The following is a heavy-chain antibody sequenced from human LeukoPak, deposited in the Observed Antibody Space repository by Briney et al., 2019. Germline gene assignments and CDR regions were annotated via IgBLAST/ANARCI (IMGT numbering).Heavy chain of an antibody. Sequence: PGGSLRLSCAASGFTFSSYAMSWVRQAPGKGLEWVSAISGSGGSTYYADSVKGRFTISRDNSKNTLYLQMNSLRAEDTVEYYCAKDGDYGDYFDFDYWGQGTLVTVSS. CDR2: ISGSGGST. V-gene: IGHV3-23*01. D-gene: IGHD4-17*01. CDR1: GFTFSSYA. J-gene: IGHJ4*02. CDR3: AKDGDYGDYFDFDY.